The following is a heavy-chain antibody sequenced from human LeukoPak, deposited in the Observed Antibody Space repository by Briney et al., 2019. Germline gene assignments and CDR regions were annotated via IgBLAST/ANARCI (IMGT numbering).Heavy chain of an antibody. CDR2: INPNSGGT. Sequence: ASVKVSCKASGYTFTGYYMHWVRQAPGQGLEWMGWINPNSGGTNYAQKFQGRVTMTRDTSISTAYMELSRLRSDDTAVYYCVTYYYDSSGYYYVRYFDYWGQGTLVTVSS. CDR1: GYTFTGYY. V-gene: IGHV1-2*02. D-gene: IGHD3-22*01. CDR3: VTYYYDSSGYYYVRYFDY. J-gene: IGHJ4*02.